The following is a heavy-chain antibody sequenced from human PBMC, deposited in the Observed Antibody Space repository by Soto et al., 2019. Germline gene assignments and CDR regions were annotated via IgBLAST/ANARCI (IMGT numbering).Heavy chain of an antibody. D-gene: IGHD1-26*01. CDR2: FVPMFSSS. V-gene: IGHV1-69*01. J-gene: IGHJ4*02. CDR1: GTTFSTHG. Sequence: QVQLVQSGAEVRKPGSSVNVSCKASGTTFSTHGIHWVRQAPGQGLEWMGGFVPMFSSSNYAQKFQGRLTIVADESTNSVYMELNSLRVDDLAIYYCARTGGTYYFDHWGQGTLVTVSS. CDR3: ARTGGTYYFDH.